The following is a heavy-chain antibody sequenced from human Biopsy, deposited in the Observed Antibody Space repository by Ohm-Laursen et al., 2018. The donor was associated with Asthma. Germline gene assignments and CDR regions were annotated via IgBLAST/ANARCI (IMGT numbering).Heavy chain of an antibody. D-gene: IGHD2-15*01. Sequence: TLSLTCTVSGGSVSSGSYYWSWIRQPPGKGLAWVSYISYSGSTDYNPSLKSRLTISMDTSKNQFTLKQSSVTAANTAVYYCARVPTTLRYFDLWGRGTLVTVSS. V-gene: IGHV4-61*01. CDR1: GGSVSSGSYY. J-gene: IGHJ2*01. CDR3: ARVPTTLRYFDL. CDR2: ISYSGST.